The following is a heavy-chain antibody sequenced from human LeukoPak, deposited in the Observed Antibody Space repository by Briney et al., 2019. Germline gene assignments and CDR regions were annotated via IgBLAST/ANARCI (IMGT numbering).Heavy chain of an antibody. CDR1: GYTFTSYA. J-gene: IGHJ4*02. CDR3: AREYYDFWSGCPNDY. Sequence: ASVKVSCKASGYTFTSYAMHWVRQAPGQRLEWMGWINAGNGNTKYSQKFQGRVTITRDTSASTAYMELSSLRSEDTAVYYCAREYYDFWSGCPNDYWGQGTLVTVSP. D-gene: IGHD3-3*01. V-gene: IGHV1-3*01. CDR2: INAGNGNT.